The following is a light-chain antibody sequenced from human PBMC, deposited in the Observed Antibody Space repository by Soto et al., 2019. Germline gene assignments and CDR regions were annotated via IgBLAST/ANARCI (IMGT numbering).Light chain of an antibody. V-gene: IGKV3-15*01. CDR3: QQYDRWPVT. CDR2: DAS. Sequence: EVVMTHSLATLSVSPGERVTFSCRASQSVTTNLAWYQHKPGQSPRLLISDASTGASGIPPRFSGSGSGTEFTLTIDRMQSADFAVYYCQQYDRWPVTFGGGPKVDIK. CDR1: QSVTTN. J-gene: IGKJ4*01.